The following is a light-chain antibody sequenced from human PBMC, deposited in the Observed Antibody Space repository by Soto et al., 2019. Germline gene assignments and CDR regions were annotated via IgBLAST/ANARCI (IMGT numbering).Light chain of an antibody. CDR3: QHYNSYSEA. V-gene: IGKV1-5*03. Sequence: DIQMTQSPSTLSGSVGDRVTITCRASQTISSWLAWYQQKPGKAPKLLNYKASTLKSGVPSMVSGSGSGTEFTLTISSLQPDAFATYYCQHYNSYSEAFGQGTKVELK. J-gene: IGKJ1*01. CDR1: QTISSW. CDR2: KAS.